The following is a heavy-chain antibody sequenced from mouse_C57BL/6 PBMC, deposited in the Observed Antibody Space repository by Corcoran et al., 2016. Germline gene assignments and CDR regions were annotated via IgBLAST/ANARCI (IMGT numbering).Heavy chain of an antibody. CDR1: GYTFTTYG. CDR2: INTYSGVP. J-gene: IGHJ4*01. Sequence: QIQLVQSGPELKKPGETIKISCKASGYTFTTYGMSWVKQAPGKGLKWMGWINTYSGVPTYADDFKGRFAFSLETSASTAYLQINNLKNEDTATYFCARRGLRRDPRNYYAMDYWGQGTSVTVSS. CDR3: ARRGLRRDPRNYYAMDY. D-gene: IGHD2-4*01. V-gene: IGHV9-3*01.